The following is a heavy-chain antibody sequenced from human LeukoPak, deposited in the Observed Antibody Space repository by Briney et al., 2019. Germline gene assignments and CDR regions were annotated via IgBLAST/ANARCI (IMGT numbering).Heavy chain of an antibody. Sequence: TGGSLRLSCAASGFSFSNYAVSRVRQAPGKGLEWVSTISGSGGSTHYVDSVKGRFTISRDNSENTLYLQMNSLRAEDTALYYCAKDRRIAAAGTNYFDYWGQGALVTVSS. V-gene: IGHV3-23*01. CDR1: GFSFSNYA. CDR2: ISGSGGST. CDR3: AKDRRIAAAGTNYFDY. J-gene: IGHJ4*02. D-gene: IGHD6-13*01.